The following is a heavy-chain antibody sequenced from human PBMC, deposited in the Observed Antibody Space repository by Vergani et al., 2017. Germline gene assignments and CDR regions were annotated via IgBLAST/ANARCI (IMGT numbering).Heavy chain of an antibody. CDR3: ATEDGIAAAGGHNWFDP. Sequence: QEQLVQSGSELKKPGASVKVSCKASGYSFNNYAIHWVRQAPGQGLEWMGWINPTTGNPTYARAFTGRFVFSLDTSISTAYLQIGSLKAEDTAVYYCATEDGIAAAGGHNWFDPWGQGTLVTVSS. CDR1: GYSFNNYA. V-gene: IGHV7-4-1*01. J-gene: IGHJ5*02. CDR2: INPTTGNP. D-gene: IGHD6-13*01.